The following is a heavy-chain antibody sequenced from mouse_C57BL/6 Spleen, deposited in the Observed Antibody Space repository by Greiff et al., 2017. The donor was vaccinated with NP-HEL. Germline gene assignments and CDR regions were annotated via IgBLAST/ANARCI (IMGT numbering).Heavy chain of an antibody. J-gene: IGHJ3*01. D-gene: IGHD1-1*01. CDR1: GYTFTDYE. V-gene: IGHV1-15*01. CDR3: TKSGSRGESWFAY. CDR2: IDPETGGT. Sequence: QVQLQQSGAELVRPGASVTLSCKASGYTFTDYEMHWVKQTPVHGLEWIGAIDPETGGTAYNQKFKGKAILTADKSSSTAYMELRSLTSEDSAVYYCTKSGSRGESWFAYWGQGTLVTVSA.